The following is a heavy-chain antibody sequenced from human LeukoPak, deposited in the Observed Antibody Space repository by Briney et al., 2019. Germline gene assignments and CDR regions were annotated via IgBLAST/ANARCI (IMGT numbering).Heavy chain of an antibody. Sequence: GGSLRLSCAASGFTVSSNYMSWVRQAPGKGLEWVSVIYSGGSTYYADSVKGRFTISRDNSKNTLYLQMNSLRAEDTAVYYCARVAGGAYYYYYMDVWGKGTTVTVSS. CDR1: GFTVSSNY. CDR3: ARVAGGAYYYYYMDV. D-gene: IGHD3-10*01. CDR2: IYSGGST. J-gene: IGHJ6*03. V-gene: IGHV3-66*01.